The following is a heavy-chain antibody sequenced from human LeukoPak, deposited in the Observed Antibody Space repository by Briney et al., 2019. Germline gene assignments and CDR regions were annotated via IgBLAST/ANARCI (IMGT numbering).Heavy chain of an antibody. D-gene: IGHD3-22*01. CDR1: GGSISSSSYY. V-gene: IGHV4-39*07. Sequence: SETLSLTCTVSGGSISSSSYYWGWIRQPPGKGLEWIGSMHSSGSTYYNPSLKSRVTISIDTSKNQFSLKLSSVAAADTAVYYCAREMYDSGGYRVSYFDYWGQGTLVTVSS. CDR2: MHSSGST. CDR3: AREMYDSGGYRVSYFDY. J-gene: IGHJ4*02.